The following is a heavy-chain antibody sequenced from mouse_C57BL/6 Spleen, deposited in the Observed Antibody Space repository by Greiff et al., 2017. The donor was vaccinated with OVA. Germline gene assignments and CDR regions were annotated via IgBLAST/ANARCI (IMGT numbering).Heavy chain of an antibody. CDR1: GFNIKDYY. CDR3: ARSSDFPYFDV. V-gene: IGHV14-2*01. CDR2: IDPEDGET. D-gene: IGHD2-13*01. Sequence: EVKVEESGAELVKPGASVKLSCTASGFNIKDYYMHWVKQRTEQGLEWIGRIDPEDGETKYAPKFQGKATITADTSSNTAYLQLSSLTSEDTAVYYCARSSDFPYFDVWGTGTTVTVSS. J-gene: IGHJ1*03.